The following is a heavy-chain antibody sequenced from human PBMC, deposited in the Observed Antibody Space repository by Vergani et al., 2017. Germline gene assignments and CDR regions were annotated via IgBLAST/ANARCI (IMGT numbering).Heavy chain of an antibody. CDR2: IWYDGSNK. CDR1: GFTFSSYG. J-gene: IGHJ3*02. D-gene: IGHD6-19*01. V-gene: IGHV3-33*01. Sequence: VQLVESGGGLVKPGGSLRLSCAASGFTFSSYGMHWVRQAPGKGLEWVAVIWYDGSNKYYADSVKGRFTISRDNSKNTLYLQMNSLRAEDTAVYYCARDKTVSGLDAFDIWGQGTMVTVSS. CDR3: ARDKTVSGLDAFDI.